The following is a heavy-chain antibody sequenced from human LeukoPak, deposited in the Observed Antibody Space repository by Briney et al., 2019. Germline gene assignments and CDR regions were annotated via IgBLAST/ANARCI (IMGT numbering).Heavy chain of an antibody. CDR2: IYYSGST. Sequence: PSETLSLTCTVSGGSISSYYWSWIRQPPGKGLEWIGYIYYSGSTNYNPSLKSRVTISVDTSKNQFSLKLSSVTAADTAVYYCARYSSSSGPWSFDYWGQGTLVTVSS. V-gene: IGHV4-59*01. CDR3: ARYSSSSGPWSFDY. CDR1: GGSISSYY. D-gene: IGHD6-6*01. J-gene: IGHJ4*02.